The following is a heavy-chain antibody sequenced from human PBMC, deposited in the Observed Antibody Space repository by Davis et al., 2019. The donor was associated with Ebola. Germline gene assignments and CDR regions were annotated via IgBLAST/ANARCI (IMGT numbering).Heavy chain of an antibody. Sequence: ASVKVSCKASGYTFTSYAMHWVRHAPGQRLEWMGWINAGNGNTKYSQKFQGRVTITRDTSASTAYMELSSLRSEDTAVYYCARDGVRCSSTSCFPFYFDYWGQGTLVTVSS. J-gene: IGHJ4*02. CDR3: ARDGVRCSSTSCFPFYFDY. D-gene: IGHD2-2*01. V-gene: IGHV1-3*01. CDR1: GYTFTSYA. CDR2: INAGNGNT.